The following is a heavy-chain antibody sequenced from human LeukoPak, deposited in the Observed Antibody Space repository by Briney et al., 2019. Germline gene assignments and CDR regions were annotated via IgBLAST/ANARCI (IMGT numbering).Heavy chain of an antibody. CDR1: GGSFSGYY. V-gene: IGHV4-34*01. Sequence: PSETLSLTCAVYGGSFSGYYWSWIRQPPGKGLEWIGEINHSGSTNYNPSLKSRVTISVDTSKNQFSLKLSSVTAADTAVYYCARGLGIAAARARLDYWGQGTLVTVSS. D-gene: IGHD6-13*01. J-gene: IGHJ4*02. CDR2: INHSGST. CDR3: ARGLGIAAARARLDY.